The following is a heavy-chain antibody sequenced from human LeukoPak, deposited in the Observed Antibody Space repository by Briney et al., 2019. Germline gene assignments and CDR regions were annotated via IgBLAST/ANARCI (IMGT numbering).Heavy chain of an antibody. CDR1: GGSISTRNYS. V-gene: IGHV4-39*01. J-gene: IGHJ6*03. CDR3: ARQGLEWPHYYMGV. CDR2: VSYDGST. D-gene: IGHD3-3*01. Sequence: SETLSLTCTVSGGSISTRNYSWSWIRQPPGKGLEWIGAVSYDGSTYYNPSLKSRITISADTSKNQFSLRLSSVTAADTALYYCARQGLEWPHYYMGVWGKGTTVTVSS.